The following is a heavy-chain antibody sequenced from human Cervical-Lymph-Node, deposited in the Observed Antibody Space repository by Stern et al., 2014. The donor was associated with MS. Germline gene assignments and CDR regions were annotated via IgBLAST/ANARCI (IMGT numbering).Heavy chain of an antibody. Sequence: MQLVQSGAEVKKPGSSVKVSCKASGGTFSSYAISWVRQAPGQGLEWMGGIIPIFGTANYAQKFQGRVTITADKSTSTAYMELSSLRSEDTAVYYCARGRSPALYYYDPLNWFDPWGQGTLVTVSS. D-gene: IGHD3-22*01. CDR2: IIPIFGTA. CDR3: ARGRSPALYYYDPLNWFDP. V-gene: IGHV1-69*06. J-gene: IGHJ5*02. CDR1: GGTFSSYA.